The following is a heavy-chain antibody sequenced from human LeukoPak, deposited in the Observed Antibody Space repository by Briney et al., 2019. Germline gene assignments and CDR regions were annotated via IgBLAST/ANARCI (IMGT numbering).Heavy chain of an antibody. Sequence: GGSLRLSCAASGFTFSSYCMHWVRQAPGKGLEWVACIRYDGSNKYYADSVKGRFTFYRTNTKTTLYLKMNSLRAEATAVYYCAKEFGGLYYYDSSGYFDYWGQGTLVTVSS. CDR3: AKEFGGLYYYDSSGYFDY. V-gene: IGHV3-30*02. D-gene: IGHD3-22*01. J-gene: IGHJ4*02. CDR2: IRYDGSNK. CDR1: GFTFSSYC.